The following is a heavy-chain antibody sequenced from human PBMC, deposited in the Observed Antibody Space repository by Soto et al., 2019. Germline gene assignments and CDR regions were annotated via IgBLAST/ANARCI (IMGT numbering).Heavy chain of an antibody. D-gene: IGHD6-13*01. CDR3: AHRLAATGLFDY. CDR2: INTGNGNT. Sequence: ASVKVSCKASGYTFTNYAMHWMRQAPGQRLEWMGWINTGNGNTKYSQKFQGRVTITRDTSASTAYIELTNMDPVDTATYYCAHRLAATGLFDYWGQGTLVTVSS. V-gene: IGHV1-3*04. CDR1: GYTFTNYA. J-gene: IGHJ4*02.